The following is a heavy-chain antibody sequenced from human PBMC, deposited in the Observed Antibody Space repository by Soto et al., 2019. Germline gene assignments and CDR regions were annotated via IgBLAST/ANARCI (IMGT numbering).Heavy chain of an antibody. V-gene: IGHV4-30-4*01. CDR1: GGSISCGDYY. Sequence: PSETLSLTCTVSGGSISCGDYYWSWIRQPPGKGLEWIGYIYYSGSTYYNPSLKSRVTISVDTSKNQFSLKLSSVTAADTAVYYCARDRVGPRDIVVVPAALPDYYGMDVWGQGTTVTVS. CDR2: IYYSGST. CDR3: ARDRVGPRDIVVVPAALPDYYGMDV. D-gene: IGHD2-2*01. J-gene: IGHJ6*02.